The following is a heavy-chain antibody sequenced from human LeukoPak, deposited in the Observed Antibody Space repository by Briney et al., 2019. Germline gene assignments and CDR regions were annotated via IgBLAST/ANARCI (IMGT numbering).Heavy chain of an antibody. CDR3: ARGWGIAVAGTWDAFDI. Sequence: GASVKVSCKASGYTFTSYGISWVRQGPGQGLEWMGWISAYNGNTNYAQKLQGRVTMTTDTSTSTAYMELRSLRSDDTAVYYCARGWGIAVAGTWDAFDIWGQGTMVTVSS. CDR2: ISAYNGNT. D-gene: IGHD6-19*01. V-gene: IGHV1-18*01. J-gene: IGHJ3*02. CDR1: GYTFTSYG.